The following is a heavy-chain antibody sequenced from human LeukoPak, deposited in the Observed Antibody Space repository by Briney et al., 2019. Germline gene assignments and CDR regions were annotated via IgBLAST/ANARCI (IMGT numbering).Heavy chain of an antibody. CDR2: IYPLDSDV. J-gene: IGHJ4*02. V-gene: IGHV5-51*01. CDR3: ARARRSSTPEVGDVFKTWYFFEY. D-gene: IGHD6-13*01. CDR1: GYTFSSYW. Sequence: GESLKISCQASGYTFSSYWIAWVRQMPGKGLECMGLIYPLDSDVKYSPSFHGQVTISADKSISTAYLQWSSLKASDTAMYYCARARRSSTPEVGDVFKTWYFFEYWGQGALVTVSS.